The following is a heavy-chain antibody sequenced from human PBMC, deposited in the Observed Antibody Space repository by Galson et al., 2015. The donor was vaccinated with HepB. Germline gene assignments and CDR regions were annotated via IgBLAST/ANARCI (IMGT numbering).Heavy chain of an antibody. CDR2: IKSKTDGGTT. CDR3: TTDRPATYTAMVTGAFDI. J-gene: IGHJ3*02. V-gene: IGHV3-15*01. Sequence: SLRLSCAASGFTFSNAWMSWVRQAPGKGLEWVGRIKSKTDGGTTDYAAPVKGRFTISRDDSKNTLYLQMNSLKTEDTAVYYCTTDRPATYTAMVTGAFDIWGQGTMVTVSS. CDR1: GFTFSNAW. D-gene: IGHD5-18*01.